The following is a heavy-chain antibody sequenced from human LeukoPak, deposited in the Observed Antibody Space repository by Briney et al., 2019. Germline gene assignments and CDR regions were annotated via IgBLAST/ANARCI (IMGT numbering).Heavy chain of an antibody. CDR3: ARVLDYYDSSGYYFSPRDY. CDR1: GYTFTSHG. Sequence: ASVTVSFKASGYTFTSHGISWVRQAPGQGLEWMGWISAYNGNTNYAQKLRRRVTMTTDTSTSTAYMELRSLRSDDTAVYYCARVLDYYDSSGYYFSPRDYWGKGSRDSVS. J-gene: IGHJ4*02. D-gene: IGHD3-22*01. CDR2: ISAYNGNT. V-gene: IGHV1-18*01.